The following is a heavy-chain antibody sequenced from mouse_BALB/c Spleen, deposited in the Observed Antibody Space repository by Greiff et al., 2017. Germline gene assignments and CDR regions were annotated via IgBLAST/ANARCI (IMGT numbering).Heavy chain of an antibody. Sequence: EVKLMESGAGLVKPGGSLKLSCAASGFAFSSYDMSWVRQTPEKRLEWVAYISSGGGSTYYPDTVKGRITISRDTAKNTLYLQMSSLKSEDTAMYCCARRYEAMDYWGQGTPVTVSS. CDR2: ISSGGGST. V-gene: IGHV5-12-1*01. CDR1: GFAFSSYD. CDR3: ARRYEAMDY. J-gene: IGHJ4*01. D-gene: IGHD2-14*01.